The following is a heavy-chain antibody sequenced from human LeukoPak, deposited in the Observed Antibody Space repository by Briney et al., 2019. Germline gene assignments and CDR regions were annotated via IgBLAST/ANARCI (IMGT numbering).Heavy chain of an antibody. CDR3: ASSIIRVGYYYYMDV. V-gene: IGHV5-51*01. D-gene: IGHD3-10*01. CDR1: GYSFTSYW. J-gene: IGHJ6*03. CDR2: IYPGDSDT. Sequence: ESLKFSCKGSGYSFTSYWIGWVRQMPGKGLEWMGIIYPGDSDTRYSPSSQCQVTIPADKSTSSAYWLWSSLTAAHTALYYLASSIIRVGYYYYMDVWGKGTTVTVSS.